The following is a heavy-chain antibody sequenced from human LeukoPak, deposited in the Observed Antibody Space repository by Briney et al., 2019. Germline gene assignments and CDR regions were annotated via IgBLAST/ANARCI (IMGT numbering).Heavy chain of an antibody. D-gene: IGHD1-1*01. CDR1: GGSISSSSYY. J-gene: IGHJ3*02. CDR3: ARGGLERAFDI. CDR2: IYYSGST. Sequence: PSETLSLTCTVSGGSISSSSYYWGWIRQPPGKGLEWIGSIYYSGSTYYNPSLKSRVTISVDTSKNQFSLKLSSVTAADTAVYYCARGGLERAFDIWGQGTMVTVSS. V-gene: IGHV4-39*01.